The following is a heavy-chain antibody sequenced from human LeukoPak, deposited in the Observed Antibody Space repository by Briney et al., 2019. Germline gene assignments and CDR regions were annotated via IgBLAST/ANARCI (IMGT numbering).Heavy chain of an antibody. V-gene: IGHV1-2*02. J-gene: IGHJ5*02. CDR3: AGEGVVPAAANWFDP. CDR2: INPNSGGT. Sequence: ASVKVSCKASGYTFTGYYMHWVRQAPGQGLEWMGWINPNSGGTNYAQKFQGRVTMTRDTSISTAYMELSRLRSDDTAVYYCAGEGVVPAAANWFDPWGQGTLVTVSS. D-gene: IGHD2-2*01. CDR1: GYTFTGYY.